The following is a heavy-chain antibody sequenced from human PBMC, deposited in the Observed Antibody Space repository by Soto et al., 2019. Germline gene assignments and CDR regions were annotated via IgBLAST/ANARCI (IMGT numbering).Heavy chain of an antibody. J-gene: IGHJ6*02. V-gene: IGHV4-39*01. CDR3: ATTTVTYGPYYYYYGMDV. CDR1: GGSISSSSYY. CDR2: IYYSGST. D-gene: IGHD4-17*01. Sequence: PSETLSLTCTVSGGSISSSSYYWGWIRQPPGKGLEWIGSIYYSGSTYYNPSLKSRVTIFVDTSKNQSSLKLSSVTAADTAVYYCATTTVTYGPYYYYYGMDVWGQGTTVTVSS.